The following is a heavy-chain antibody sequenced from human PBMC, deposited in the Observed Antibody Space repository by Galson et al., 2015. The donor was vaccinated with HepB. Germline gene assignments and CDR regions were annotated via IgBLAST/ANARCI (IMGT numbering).Heavy chain of an antibody. CDR3: TTGYCSSTSCRHYYYYGMDV. CDR1: GFTFSNAW. Sequence: SLRLSCAASGFTFSNAWMSWVRQAPGKGLEWVDRIKSKTDGGTTDYAAPVKGRFTISRDDSKNTLYLQMNSLKTEDTAVYYCTTGYCSSTSCRHYYYYGMDVWGQGTTVTVSS. J-gene: IGHJ6*02. V-gene: IGHV3-15*01. D-gene: IGHD2-2*01. CDR2: IKSKTDGGTT.